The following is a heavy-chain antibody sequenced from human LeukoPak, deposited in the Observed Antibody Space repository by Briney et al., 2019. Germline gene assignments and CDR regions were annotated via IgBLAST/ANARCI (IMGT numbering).Heavy chain of an antibody. D-gene: IGHD3-16*02. CDR3: ARSLGRSAPVDY. CDR2: IYYSGST. Sequence: SETLSLTCTVSGVSISSYYWSWIRQPPGKGLEWIGYIYYSGSTNYNPSLKSRVTISVDTSKNQFSLKLSSVTAADTAVYYCARSLGRSAPVDYWGQGTLVTVSS. J-gene: IGHJ4*02. CDR1: GVSISSYY. V-gene: IGHV4-59*08.